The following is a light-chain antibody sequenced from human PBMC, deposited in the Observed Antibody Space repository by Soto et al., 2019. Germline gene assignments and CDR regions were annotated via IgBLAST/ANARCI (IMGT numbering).Light chain of an antibody. Sequence: AIRMTQSPSSFSASTGDRVTITCRASQGISSYLAWYQQKPGKAPKLLIYAASTLQSGVPSRFSGSGSWTVXXLXISCLQSEDFATYYCQQYYSYPLAFGQGTKVEIK. CDR2: AAS. CDR3: QQYYSYPLA. CDR1: QGISSY. J-gene: IGKJ1*01. V-gene: IGKV1-8*01.